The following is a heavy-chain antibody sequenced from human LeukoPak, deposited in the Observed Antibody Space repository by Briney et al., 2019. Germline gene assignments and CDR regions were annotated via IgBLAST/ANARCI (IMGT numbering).Heavy chain of an antibody. D-gene: IGHD3-3*01. CDR3: ARGLTSIFGVVAFDP. V-gene: IGHV4-30-4*08. CDR2: IYYSGST. Sequence: SETLSLTCTVSGGSISSGDYSWGWIRQPPGKGLEWIGYIYYSGSTYYNPSLKSRLTISVDTSKNQFSLRLSSVTAADTAVYYCARGLTSIFGVVAFDPWGQGTLVSVSS. CDR1: GGSISSGDYS. J-gene: IGHJ5*02.